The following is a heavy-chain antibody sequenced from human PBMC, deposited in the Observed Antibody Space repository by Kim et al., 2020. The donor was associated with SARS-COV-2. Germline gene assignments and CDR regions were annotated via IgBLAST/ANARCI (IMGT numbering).Heavy chain of an antibody. J-gene: IGHJ6*02. CDR1: GGSFSGYY. Sequence: SETLSLTCAVYGGSFSGYYWSSIRQPPGKGLEWIGEINHSGSTNYNPSLKSRVTISVDTSKNQFSLKLSSVTAADTALYYCARSTTVTTFYYYYYGMDVWGQGTTVTVSS. D-gene: IGHD4-17*01. V-gene: IGHV4-34*01. CDR2: INHSGST. CDR3: ARSTTVTTFYYYYYGMDV.